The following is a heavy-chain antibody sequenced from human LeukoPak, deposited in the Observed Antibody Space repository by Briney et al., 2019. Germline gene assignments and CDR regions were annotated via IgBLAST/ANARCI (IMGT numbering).Heavy chain of an antibody. CDR2: ISGSTSAV. CDR3: ARRERQSANYYYFDY. V-gene: IGHV3-48*02. J-gene: IGHJ4*02. D-gene: IGHD4/OR15-4a*01. CDR1: GFTFSSYA. Sequence: GGSLRLSCAASGFTFSSYAMHWVRQAPGKGLEWVSYISGSTSAVYYADSVRGRFTISRDNAKNSLYLQMSSLRDDDTAVYYCARRERQSANYYYFDYWGQGTLVTVSS.